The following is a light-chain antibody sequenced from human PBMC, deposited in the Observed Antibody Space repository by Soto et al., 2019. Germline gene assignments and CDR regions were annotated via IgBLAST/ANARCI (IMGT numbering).Light chain of an antibody. CDR2: GAS. Sequence: EIVLTQSPATLSVSPGERATLSCRASQSVTSSYLAWWQQKPGQAPRLLIYGASSRATGIPDRFSGSGSGADFTLTISSLEPEDFALYYCQQHINWPLTFGGGTKVDIK. V-gene: IGKV3D-20*02. J-gene: IGKJ4*01. CDR1: QSVTSSY. CDR3: QQHINWPLT.